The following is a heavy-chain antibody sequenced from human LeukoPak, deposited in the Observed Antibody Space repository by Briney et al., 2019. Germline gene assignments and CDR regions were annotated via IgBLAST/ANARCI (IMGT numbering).Heavy chain of an antibody. V-gene: IGHV3-9*01. J-gene: IGHJ4*02. CDR2: LSWDSNVI. Sequence: GGSLRLSCTAPGIAFDHSAMHWVRQAPGKGLEWVSGLSWDSNVIRYADSVKGRFTISRDNAKNSLYLEMNSLRPEDAAFYYCAKTPIAEHYFDWWGQGILVTVSS. CDR3: AKTPIAEHYFDW. D-gene: IGHD6-13*01. CDR1: GIAFDHSA.